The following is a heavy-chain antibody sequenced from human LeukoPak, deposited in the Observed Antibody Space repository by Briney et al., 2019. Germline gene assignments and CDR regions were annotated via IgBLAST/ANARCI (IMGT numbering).Heavy chain of an antibody. CDR3: ARDHNWNDDGDY. J-gene: IGHJ4*02. CDR1: GYTFTGYY. V-gene: IGHV1-2*02. D-gene: IGHD1-20*01. Sequence: ASVKVSCKASGYTFTGYYMHWVRQAPGQGLEWMGWINPNSGGTNYAQKFQGRVTMTRDTSISTAYMELSRLRSDDTAVCYCARDHNWNDDGDYWGQGTLVTVSS. CDR2: INPNSGGT.